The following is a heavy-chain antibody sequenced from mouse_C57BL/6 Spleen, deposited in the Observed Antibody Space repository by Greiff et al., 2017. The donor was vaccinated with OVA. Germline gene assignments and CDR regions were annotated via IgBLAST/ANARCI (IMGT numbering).Heavy chain of an antibody. V-gene: IGHV3-6*01. CDR3: AREYFDV. J-gene: IGHJ1*03. Sequence: EVQLQESGPGLVKPSQSLSLTCSVTGYSITSGYYWTWIRQFPGNKLEWMGYISYDGSNNYNPSLKNRITITRDTSKNQFFLKLNSVTTEDTATYYCAREYFDVWGTGTTVTVSS. CDR1: GYSITSGYY. CDR2: ISYDGSN.